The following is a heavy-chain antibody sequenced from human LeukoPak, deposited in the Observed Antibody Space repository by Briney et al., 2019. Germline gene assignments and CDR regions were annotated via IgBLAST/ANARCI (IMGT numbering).Heavy chain of an antibody. V-gene: IGHV3-21*01. CDR1: GFTFSSYS. Sequence: PGGSLRLSCAASGFTFSSYSTNWVRQAPGKGLEGVSSISSSSSYIYYADSVKGRFTISRDNAKNSLYLQMNSLRAEDTAVYYCARDKFSGLVGATPGDWFDPWGQGTLVTVSS. J-gene: IGHJ5*02. D-gene: IGHD1-26*01. CDR3: ARDKFSGLVGATPGDWFDP. CDR2: ISSSSSYI.